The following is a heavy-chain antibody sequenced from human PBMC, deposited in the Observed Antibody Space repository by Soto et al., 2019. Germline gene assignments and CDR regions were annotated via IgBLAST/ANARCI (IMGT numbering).Heavy chain of an antibody. CDR2: ISGSDGKT. V-gene: IGHV3-23*04. CDR3: AKCSYLDY. CDR1: GFSFASFA. J-gene: IGHJ4*02. D-gene: IGHD2-15*01. Sequence: DVRLAESGGGLVQPGGSLSLSCTTSGFSFASFAMTWVRQAPGKGLEWVATISGSDGKTYYADSVKGRCSIARDTSRNTLYLQINSLRPDDTAIFYCAKCSYLDYRRQGTRVTVSS.